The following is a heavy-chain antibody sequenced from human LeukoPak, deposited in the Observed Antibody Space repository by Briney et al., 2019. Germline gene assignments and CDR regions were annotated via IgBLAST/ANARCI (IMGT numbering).Heavy chain of an antibody. CDR3: ARGRITMVRGVNFLWFDP. CDR1: GFTFSSDS. CDR2: ISSSSSTI. D-gene: IGHD3-10*01. Sequence: GGSLRLSCAASGFTFSSDSMSWVRQAPGKGLEWLSYISSSSSTIYYADSVKGRFTISRDNSKNTLYLQMNSLRAEDTAVYYCARGRITMVRGVNFLWFDPWGQGTLVTVSS. V-gene: IGHV3-48*01. J-gene: IGHJ5*02.